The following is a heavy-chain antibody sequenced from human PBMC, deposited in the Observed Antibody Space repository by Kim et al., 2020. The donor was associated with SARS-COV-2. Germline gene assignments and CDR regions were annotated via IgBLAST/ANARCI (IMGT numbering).Heavy chain of an antibody. J-gene: IGHJ5*02. CDR3: AREGIQLWRRGNWFDP. CDR1: GGTFSSYA. D-gene: IGHD5-18*01. Sequence: SVKVSCKASGGTFSSYAISWVRQAPGQGLEWMGGIIPIFGTANYAQKFQGRVTITADESTSTAYMELSSLRSEDTAVYYCAREGIQLWRRGNWFDPWGQGTLVTVSS. V-gene: IGHV1-69*13. CDR2: IIPIFGTA.